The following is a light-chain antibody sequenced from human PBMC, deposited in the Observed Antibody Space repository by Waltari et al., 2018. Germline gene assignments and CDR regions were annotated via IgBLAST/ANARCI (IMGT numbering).Light chain of an antibody. J-gene: IGLJ2*01. CDR3: ETWDRKTQGI. CDR1: SGHSTFI. Sequence: QPVLTQSSSASASLGSSVKPTCTLSSGHSTFIIAWHQQQPGKAPRYLRKLEGSGRYNKGGVVPDRCSGSSSGADRYLTISNVQSADEADYYCETWDRKTQGIFGGGTQLTVL. CDR2: LEGSGRY. V-gene: IGLV4-60*03.